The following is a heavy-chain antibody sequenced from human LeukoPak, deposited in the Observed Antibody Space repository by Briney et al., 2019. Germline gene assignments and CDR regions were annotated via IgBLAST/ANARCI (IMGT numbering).Heavy chain of an antibody. CDR3: ARYSGYDLDAFDI. J-gene: IGHJ3*02. CDR2: IRYDGSNK. D-gene: IGHD5-12*01. CDR1: GFTFSSYG. V-gene: IGHV3-30*02. Sequence: PGGSLRLSCAASGFTFSSYGMHWVRQAPGKGLEWVAFIRYDGSNKYYADSVKGRFTISRDNSKNTLYLQMNSPRSDDTAVYYCARYSGYDLDAFDIWGQGTMVTVSS.